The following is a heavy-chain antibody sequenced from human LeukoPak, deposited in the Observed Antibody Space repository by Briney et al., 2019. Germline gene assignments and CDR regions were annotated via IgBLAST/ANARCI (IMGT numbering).Heavy chain of an antibody. Sequence: SETLSLTCTVSGGSISSYYWSWIRQPPGKELEWIGYIYYSGSTNYNPSLKSRVTISVDTSKNQFSLKLSSVTAADTAVYYCAREADRSGWYAGGMDVWGKGTTVTVSS. J-gene: IGHJ6*03. CDR3: AREADRSGWYAGGMDV. CDR1: GGSISSYY. D-gene: IGHD6-19*01. V-gene: IGHV4-59*01. CDR2: IYYSGST.